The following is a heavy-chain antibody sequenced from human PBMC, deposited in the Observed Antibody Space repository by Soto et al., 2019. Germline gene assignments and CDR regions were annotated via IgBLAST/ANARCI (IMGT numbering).Heavy chain of an antibody. Sequence: QVQLQESGPGLVKPSQTLSLTCTVSGGSISSGGYYWSWIRQHPGKGLEWIGYIYHSGSTYYNPSLKSRVTISVDTSKNQFSLKLSSVTAADTAVYYCARGDYYGSGSYYKNFDYWGQGTLVTVSS. CDR1: GGSISSGGYY. CDR3: ARGDYYGSGSYYKNFDY. CDR2: IYHSGST. V-gene: IGHV4-31*03. J-gene: IGHJ4*02. D-gene: IGHD3-10*01.